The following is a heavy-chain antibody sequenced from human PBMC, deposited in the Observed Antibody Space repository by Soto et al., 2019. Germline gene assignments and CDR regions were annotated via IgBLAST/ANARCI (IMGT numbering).Heavy chain of an antibody. D-gene: IGHD6-13*01. CDR2: ISNDGSNK. J-gene: IGHJ4*02. Sequence: GSLRLSCSASGFTFGSYAFHWVRQAPGKGLEWVAVISNDGSNKYYADSVKGRFTISRDNSKNTLYLQMNSLRAEDTAVYYCARGPYSRTYYFDYWGQGTLVTVSS. V-gene: IGHV3-30-3*01. CDR3: ARGPYSRTYYFDY. CDR1: GFTFGSYA.